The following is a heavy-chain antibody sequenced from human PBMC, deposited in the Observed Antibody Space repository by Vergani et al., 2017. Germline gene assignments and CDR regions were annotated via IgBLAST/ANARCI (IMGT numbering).Heavy chain of an antibody. CDR2: ISGSGGST. CDR1: GFTFSSYA. Sequence: EVQLLESGGGLVQPGGSLRLSCAASGFTFSSYAMSWVRQAPGKGLEWVSAISGSGGSTYYADSVKGRFTISRDNSKNTLYLQMNSLRAEDTAVYYCARSYGDIVAGGNSERFDYWGQGTLVTVSS. V-gene: IGHV3-23*01. D-gene: IGHD4-23*01. CDR3: ARSYGDIVAGGNSERFDY. J-gene: IGHJ4*02.